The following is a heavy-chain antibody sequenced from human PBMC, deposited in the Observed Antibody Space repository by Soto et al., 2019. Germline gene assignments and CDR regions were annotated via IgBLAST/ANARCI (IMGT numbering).Heavy chain of an antibody. CDR1: GGSISSGDYY. J-gene: IGHJ4*02. CDR3: ARVRGSYRLYHLDY. CDR2: IYYSGST. Sequence: SETLSLTCTVSGGSISSGDYYWSWIRQPPGKGLEWIGYIYYSGSTYYNPSLKSRVTISVDTSKNQFSLKLSSVTAADTAVYFCARVRGSYRLYHLDYWGQGALVTVSS. D-gene: IGHD3-10*01. V-gene: IGHV4-30-4*01.